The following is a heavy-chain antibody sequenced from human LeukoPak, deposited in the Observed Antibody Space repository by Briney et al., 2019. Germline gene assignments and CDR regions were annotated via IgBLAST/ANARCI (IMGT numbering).Heavy chain of an antibody. V-gene: IGHV3-64D*06. CDR1: GFAFSSAP. CDR2: ISSYGRNA. J-gene: IGHJ4*02. D-gene: IGHD5-18*01. Sequence: PGGSLRLSCSASGFAFSSAPMHWVRQAPGKTLEYVSAISSYGRNAYYADSVKGRFTMSRDNSKNTLSLQMSSLRPEDTAVYYCVPHINYSYQYWGRGTQVTVS. CDR3: VPHINYSYQY.